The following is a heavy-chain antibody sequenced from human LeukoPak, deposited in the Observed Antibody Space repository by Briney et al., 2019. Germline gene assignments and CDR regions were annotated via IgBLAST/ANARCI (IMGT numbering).Heavy chain of an antibody. CDR3: ARFSGSGNYFDY. V-gene: IGHV3-9*01. CDR1: GFTFDDYA. CDR2: ISWNSGSI. Sequence: PGGSLRLSCAASGFTFDDYAMHWVRQAPGKGLEWVSGISWNSGSIGYADSVKGRFTISRDNAKNSLYLQMNSLRAEDTAVYYCARFSGSGNYFDYWGQGTLVTVSS. J-gene: IGHJ4*02. D-gene: IGHD6-25*01.